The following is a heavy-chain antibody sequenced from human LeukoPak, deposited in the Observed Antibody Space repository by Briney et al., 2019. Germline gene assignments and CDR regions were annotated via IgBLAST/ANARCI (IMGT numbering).Heavy chain of an antibody. CDR1: GGSISSHY. CDR2: IYYSGST. Sequence: SETLSLTCTVSGGSISSHYWSWIRQPPGKGLEWIGYIYYSGSTNYNPSLKSRVTISVDTSKNQFSLKLSSVTAADTAVYYCASGYSRGCDYWGQGTLVTLSS. D-gene: IGHD3-22*01. J-gene: IGHJ4*02. CDR3: ASGYSRGCDY. V-gene: IGHV4-59*11.